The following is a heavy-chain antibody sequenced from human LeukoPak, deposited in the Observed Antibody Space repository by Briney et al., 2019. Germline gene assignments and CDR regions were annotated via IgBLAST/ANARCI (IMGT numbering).Heavy chain of an antibody. J-gene: IGHJ4*02. CDR1: GGSFSGYY. CDR3: ASLSSGYYSLDY. CDR2: INHSGST. V-gene: IGHV4-34*01. D-gene: IGHD3-22*01. Sequence: PSETLSLTCAVYGGSFSGYYWSWIRQPPGKGLEWIGEINHSGSTNYNPSLKSRVTISVDTSKNQFSLKLSSVTAADTAVYYCASLSSGYYSLDYWGQGTPVTVSS.